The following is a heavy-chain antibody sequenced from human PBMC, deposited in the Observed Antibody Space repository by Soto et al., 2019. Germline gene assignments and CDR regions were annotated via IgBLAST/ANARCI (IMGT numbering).Heavy chain of an antibody. D-gene: IGHD3-10*01. V-gene: IGHV4-34*01. CDR3: ASVTGWFGYYYYGMHV. CDR1: GGSFSGYD. CDR2: INHSGST. J-gene: IGHJ6*02. Sequence: SETLSLTCAVYGGSFSGYDWSWIRQPPGKGLEWIGEINHSGSTNYNPPLKSRVTISVDTSKNQFSLKLSSVTAADTAVYYCASVTGWFGYYYYGMHVWGQGTTVTVSS.